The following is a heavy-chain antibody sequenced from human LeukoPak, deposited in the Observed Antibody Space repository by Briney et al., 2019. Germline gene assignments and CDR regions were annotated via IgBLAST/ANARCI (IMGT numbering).Heavy chain of an antibody. CDR1: GGSFSPAH. Sequence: PSETLSLTCTFSGGSFSPAHWSWIRQPPGKGLEWIGVICDNGHTDYNPSLQSRVTISVGTSKRQFSLKLSSLAAADTAVYYCATGRDPYKTGHWGQGTLVTVSS. CDR2: ICDNGHT. D-gene: IGHD3-10*01. CDR3: ATGRDPYKTGH. V-gene: IGHV4-59*01. J-gene: IGHJ4*02.